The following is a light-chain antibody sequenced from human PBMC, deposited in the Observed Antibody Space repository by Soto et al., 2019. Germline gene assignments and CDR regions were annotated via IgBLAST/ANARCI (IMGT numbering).Light chain of an antibody. CDR3: QQYNNWPPFT. V-gene: IGKV3-15*01. J-gene: IGKJ3*01. CDR1: QSVGSK. CDR2: DAS. Sequence: EIVMTQSPATLSVSPGERASLSCRASQSVGSKLAWYQHKPGQAPRLLIYDASTRATGFPARFSGSGSGTEFTLTISSLQPEDFAVYYCQQYNNWPPFTFGPVTTVDIK.